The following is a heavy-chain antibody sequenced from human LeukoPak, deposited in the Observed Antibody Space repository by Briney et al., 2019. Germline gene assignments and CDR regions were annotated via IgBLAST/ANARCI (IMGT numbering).Heavy chain of an antibody. D-gene: IGHD3-10*01. Sequence: PSETLSLTCTVSGGSISSYYWGWIRQPPGKGLEWIGSIYYSGSTYYNPSLKSRVTISVDTSKNQFSLKLSSVTAADTAVYYCARQWFGESYFDYWGQGTLVTVSS. CDR2: IYYSGST. CDR1: GGSISSYY. CDR3: ARQWFGESYFDY. J-gene: IGHJ4*02. V-gene: IGHV4-39*01.